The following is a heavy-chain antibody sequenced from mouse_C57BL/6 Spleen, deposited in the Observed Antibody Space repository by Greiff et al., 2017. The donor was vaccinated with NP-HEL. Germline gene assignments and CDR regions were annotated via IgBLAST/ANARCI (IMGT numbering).Heavy chain of an antibody. CDR2: IYPGSGNT. CDR3: ARMDYGSSYFDY. V-gene: IGHV1-76*01. Sequence: QVQLQQSGAELVRPGASVKLSCKASGYTFTDYYINWVKQRPGQGLEWIARIYPGSGNTYYNEKFKGKATLTAEKSSSTAYMQLSSLTSEDSAVYFGARMDYGSSYFDYWGQGTTLTVSS. J-gene: IGHJ2*01. CDR1: GYTFTDYY. D-gene: IGHD1-1*01.